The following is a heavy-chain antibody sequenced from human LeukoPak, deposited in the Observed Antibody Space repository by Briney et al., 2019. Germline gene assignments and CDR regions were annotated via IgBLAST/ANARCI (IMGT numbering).Heavy chain of an antibody. J-gene: IGHJ4*02. D-gene: IGHD6-19*01. CDR3: AASRQQWLEDY. CDR2: ISAYNGNT. V-gene: IGHV1-18*01. CDR1: GYTFTSYG. Sequence: ASVKVSCKASGYTFTSYGISWVRQAPGQGLEWMGWISAYNGNTNHAQKLQGRVTMTTDTSTSTAYMELRSLRSDDTAVDYCAASRQQWLEDYWGQGTLVTVSS.